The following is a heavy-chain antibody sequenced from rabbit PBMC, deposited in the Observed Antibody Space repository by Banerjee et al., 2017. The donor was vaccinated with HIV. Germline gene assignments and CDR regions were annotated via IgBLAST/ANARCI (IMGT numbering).Heavy chain of an antibody. D-gene: IGHD6-1*01. V-gene: IGHV1S40*01. CDR2: IYTNSDKT. Sequence: QSLEESGGDLVKPGASLTLTCTASGFSFSSSYWICWVRQAPGKGLELIACIYTNSDKTYYASWAKGRFTISKTSSTTVTLQMTSLTAADTATYLCARDRDATVPGYGYDLWGPGTLVTVS. J-gene: IGHJ4*01. CDR1: GFSFSSSYW. CDR3: ARDRDATVPGYGYDL.